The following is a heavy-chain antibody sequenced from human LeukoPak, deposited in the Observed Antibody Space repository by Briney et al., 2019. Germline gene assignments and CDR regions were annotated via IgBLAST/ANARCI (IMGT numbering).Heavy chain of an antibody. CDR3: AKVRGSNWDPCEY. D-gene: IGHD6-13*01. J-gene: IGHJ4*02. CDR1: GFSFSSYA. Sequence: GGSLRLSCAASGFSFSSYAMSWVRKAPGKGLEWVSSIIGSGSSTYYADSVKGRFTISRDNAKNTLYLQMNSLRVEDTAVCYRAKVRGSNWDPCEYWGQGTLVTVSS. V-gene: IGHV3-23*01. CDR2: IIGSGSST.